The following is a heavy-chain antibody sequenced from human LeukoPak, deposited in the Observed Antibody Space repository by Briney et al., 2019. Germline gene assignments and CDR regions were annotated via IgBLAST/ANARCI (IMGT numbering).Heavy chain of an antibody. Sequence: SVKVSYKTSGYTFTDYYLHWVRQAPGQGREWVEWIHHNSCATHYAQKFQGRLTMTRDTSISTVYMELTRLRSDDTAVYYCARDMGRYSGYDYDYWGQGTLVTASS. V-gene: IGHV1-2*02. CDR3: ARDMGRYSGYDYDY. D-gene: IGHD5-12*01. J-gene: IGHJ4*02. CDR1: GYTFTDYY. CDR2: IHHNSCAT.